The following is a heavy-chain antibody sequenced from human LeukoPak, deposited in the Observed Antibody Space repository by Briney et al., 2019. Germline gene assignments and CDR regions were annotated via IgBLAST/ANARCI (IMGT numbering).Heavy chain of an antibody. D-gene: IGHD2-2*01. CDR2: IYYSGST. Sequence: SETLSLTCTVSGGSISSSSYYWGWIRQPPGKGLEWIGSIYYSGSTYYNPSLKSRVTISVDTSKNQFPLKLSSVTAADTAVYYCARSMLGYCSSTSCYALVRFDPWGQGTLVTVSS. V-gene: IGHV4-39*01. CDR3: ARSMLGYCSSTSCYALVRFDP. J-gene: IGHJ5*02. CDR1: GGSISSSSYY.